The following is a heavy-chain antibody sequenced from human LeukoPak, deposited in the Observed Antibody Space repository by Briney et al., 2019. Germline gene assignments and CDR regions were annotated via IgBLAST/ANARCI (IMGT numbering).Heavy chain of an antibody. J-gene: IGHJ4*02. CDR2: IYYSGST. CDR1: GGSISSYY. Sequence: SETPSLTCTVSGGSISSYYWSWIRQPPGKGLEWIGYIYYSGSTNYNPSLKSRVTISVDTSKNQFSLRLTSVTAADTAMYYCVHHFEVRGFDYWGQGTLVTVSS. D-gene: IGHD3-22*01. CDR3: VHHFEVRGFDY. V-gene: IGHV4-59*12.